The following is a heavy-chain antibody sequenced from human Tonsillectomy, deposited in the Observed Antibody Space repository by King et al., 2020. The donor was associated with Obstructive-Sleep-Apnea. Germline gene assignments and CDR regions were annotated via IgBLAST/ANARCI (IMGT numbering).Heavy chain of an antibody. CDR2: IDYSVST. CDR3: ARGGYTGLY. CDR1: GGSISSYY. V-gene: IGHV4-59*01. J-gene: IGHJ4*02. D-gene: IGHD3-16*02. Sequence: QLQESGPGLVKPSETLSLTCTVSGGSISSYYWSWIRQPPGKGLEWIGYIDYSVSTNYNPSLKSRVTISVDPSKTQFSLNLSPVTAADTAVYYCARGGYTGLYWGQGTLVTVSS.